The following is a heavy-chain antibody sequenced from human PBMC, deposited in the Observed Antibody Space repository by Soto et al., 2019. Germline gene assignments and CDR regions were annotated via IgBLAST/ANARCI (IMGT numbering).Heavy chain of an antibody. CDR1: GGSISSGDYY. V-gene: IGHV4-31*03. D-gene: IGHD3-16*02. CDR2: IFYSGRT. J-gene: IGHJ3*02. Sequence: SETLSLTCTVSGGSISSGDYYWYWIRQHPGKGLEWIGYIFYSGRTNYNPSLKSRVSISGDTSKNQFSLKLSSVAAADTAMYYCARVPFSDYVWGSYRYAFDIWGQGTMVTVSS. CDR3: ARVPFSDYVWGSYRYAFDI.